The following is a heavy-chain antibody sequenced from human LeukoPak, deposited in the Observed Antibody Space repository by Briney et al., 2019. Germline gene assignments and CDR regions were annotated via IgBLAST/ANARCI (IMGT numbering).Heavy chain of an antibody. CDR3: AELGITMIGGV. Sequence: GGSLRLSCAASGFTFNSYEMNWVRQAPGKGLEWISYITSSGSMIYYADSVKGRFTISRDNAKNSLYLQMNSLRAEDTAVYYCAELGITMIGGVWGKGTTVTISS. J-gene: IGHJ6*04. V-gene: IGHV3-48*03. CDR2: ITSSGSMI. D-gene: IGHD3-10*02. CDR1: GFTFNSYE.